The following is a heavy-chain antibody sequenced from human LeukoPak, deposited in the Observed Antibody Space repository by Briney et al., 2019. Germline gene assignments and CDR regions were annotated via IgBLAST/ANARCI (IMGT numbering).Heavy chain of an antibody. Sequence: SETLSLTCTVAGGSISSGSYYWSWIRQPAGKGLEWIGRIYTSGSTNYNPSLKSRVTISVATSKNQFSLKLSSVTAADTAVYYCAREAILLYYYDSSGIDYWGQGTLVTVSS. J-gene: IGHJ4*02. V-gene: IGHV4-61*02. D-gene: IGHD3-22*01. CDR1: GGSISSGSYY. CDR2: IYTSGST. CDR3: AREAILLYYYDSSGIDY.